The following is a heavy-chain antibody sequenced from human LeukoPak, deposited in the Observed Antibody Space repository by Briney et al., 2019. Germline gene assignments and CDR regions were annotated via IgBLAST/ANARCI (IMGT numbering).Heavy chain of an antibody. CDR2: ISYDGTNK. J-gene: IGHJ4*02. CDR3: AKVTLVGARQFDY. V-gene: IGHV3-30-3*01. Sequence: GGSLRLSCAASGFTFSSYAMHWVRQAPGKGLEWVAVISYDGTNKYYADSVKGRFTISRDNSKNTLYLQMNSLRAEDTAVYYCAKVTLVGARQFDYWGQGTLVTVSS. CDR1: GFTFSSYA. D-gene: IGHD1-26*01.